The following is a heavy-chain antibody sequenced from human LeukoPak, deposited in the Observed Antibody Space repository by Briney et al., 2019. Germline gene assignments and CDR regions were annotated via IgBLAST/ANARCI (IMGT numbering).Heavy chain of an antibody. CDR1: GFTLSSYW. V-gene: IGHV3-7*01. CDR2: INRDGSEK. D-gene: IGHD4-23*01. Sequence: GGSLRLSCAASGFTLSSYWMSWVRQAPGKGLEWVANINRDGSEKYYVDSVKGRFTISRDNAKNSLYLQMNSLRAEDTAVYYCARDHDYGGNSPFDYWGQGTLVTVSS. J-gene: IGHJ4*02. CDR3: ARDHDYGGNSPFDY.